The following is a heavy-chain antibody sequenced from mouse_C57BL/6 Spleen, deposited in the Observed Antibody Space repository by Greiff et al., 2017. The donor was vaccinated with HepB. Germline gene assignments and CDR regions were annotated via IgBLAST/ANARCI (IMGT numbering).Heavy chain of an antibody. CDR2: IDPSDSYT. CDR1: GYTFTSYW. V-gene: IGHV1-50*01. J-gene: IGHJ3*01. Sequence: QVHVKQPGAELVKPGASVKLSCKASGYTFTSYWMQWVKQRPGQGLEWIGEIDPSDSYTNYNQKFKGKATLTVDTSSSTAYMQLSSLTSEDSAVYYCARRGSYYGSSQAWFAYWGQGTLVTVSA. CDR3: ARRGSYYGSSQAWFAY. D-gene: IGHD1-1*01.